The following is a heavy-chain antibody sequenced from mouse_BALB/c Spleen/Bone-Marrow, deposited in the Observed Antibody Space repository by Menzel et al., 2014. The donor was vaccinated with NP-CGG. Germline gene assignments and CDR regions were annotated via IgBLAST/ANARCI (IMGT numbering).Heavy chain of an antibody. Sequence: EVQLQQSGAELVKPGASVKLSCTASGFNIKDTYMHWVKQRPEQGLEWIGRIYPANGDTKYDPKFQGKATITADTSSNTAYRQLSSLTSEDTAVYYCARYGNGLMDYWGQGTSVTVSS. J-gene: IGHJ4*01. CDR3: ARYGNGLMDY. CDR2: IYPANGDT. D-gene: IGHD2-1*01. CDR1: GFNIKDTY. V-gene: IGHV14-3*02.